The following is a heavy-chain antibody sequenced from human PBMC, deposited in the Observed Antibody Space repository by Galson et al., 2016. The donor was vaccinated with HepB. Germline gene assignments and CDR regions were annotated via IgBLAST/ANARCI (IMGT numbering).Heavy chain of an antibody. Sequence: SLRLSCAVSGFSLTSYGMHWVRQAPGKGLEWVAVISHDGNKKYYADSVKGRFTVSRDSSINTLYLEMNSLRADDAAIYYCARAAWELRGYLEYWGQGALVTVSS. CDR1: GFSLTSYG. V-gene: IGHV3-30*03. CDR3: ARAAWELRGYLEY. J-gene: IGHJ4*02. CDR2: ISHDGNKK. D-gene: IGHD1-26*01.